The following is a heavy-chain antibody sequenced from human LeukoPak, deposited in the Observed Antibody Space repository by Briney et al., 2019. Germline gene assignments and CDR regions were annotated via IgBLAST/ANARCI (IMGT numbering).Heavy chain of an antibody. CDR3: VRDSGSYYGWFDP. V-gene: IGHV3-64D*09. Sequence: GGSLRLSCSASGFXFSGYGIHWVRQAPGKGLKYVSGITSNGGRTYYADSVKGRFTISRDTSKNTLYLQMSSLRAEDTAVYFCVRDSGSYYGWFDPWGQGTLVTVSS. CDR1: GFXFSGYG. D-gene: IGHD1-26*01. CDR2: ITSNGGRT. J-gene: IGHJ5*02.